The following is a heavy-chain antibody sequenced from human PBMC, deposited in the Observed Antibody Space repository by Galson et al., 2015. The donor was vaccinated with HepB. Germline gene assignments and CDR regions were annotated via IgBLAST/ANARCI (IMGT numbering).Heavy chain of an antibody. J-gene: IGHJ5*02. CDR2: ISHDGVSK. Sequence: SLRLSCAASGFTFSDSHMSWIRQAPGKGPEWVSYISHDGVSKYFADSVKGRFAFSRDNAKNSLFLQMNSLRAEDTAVYYCGRSAGWIDPWGQGTLVIVSS. V-gene: IGHV3-11*01. D-gene: IGHD3-10*01. CDR3: GRSAGWIDP. CDR1: GFTFSDSH.